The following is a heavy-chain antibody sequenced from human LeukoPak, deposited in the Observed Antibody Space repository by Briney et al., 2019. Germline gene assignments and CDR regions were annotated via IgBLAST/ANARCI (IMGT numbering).Heavy chain of an antibody. CDR2: ISASGGTT. J-gene: IGHJ6*02. CDR1: GFIFGNYA. D-gene: IGHD2-15*01. Sequence: SGGSLRLSCAASGFIFGNYAMNWVRQAPGKGLEWVSAISASGGTTYYADSVKGRFTIFRDISKNTVYLQMSSLRAEDTAVYYCAKGRGVCSGPSCYSFYYYPMDVWGQGTTVTVSS. CDR3: AKGRGVCSGPSCYSFYYYPMDV. V-gene: IGHV3-23*01.